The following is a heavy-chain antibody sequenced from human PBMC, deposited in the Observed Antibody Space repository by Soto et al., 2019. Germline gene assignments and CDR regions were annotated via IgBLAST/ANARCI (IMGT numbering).Heavy chain of an antibody. CDR2: IDPSDSYT. V-gene: IGHV5-10-1*01. D-gene: IGHD3-22*01. Sequence: GESLKISCKGSGYSFTSYWISWVRQMPGKGLEWMGRIDPSDSYTNYSPSFQGHVTISADKSISTAYLQWSSLKASDTAMYYCATYFPITLIVVVTSGGFDIWGQGTMVTVSS. J-gene: IGHJ3*02. CDR3: ATYFPITLIVVVTSGGFDI. CDR1: GYSFTSYW.